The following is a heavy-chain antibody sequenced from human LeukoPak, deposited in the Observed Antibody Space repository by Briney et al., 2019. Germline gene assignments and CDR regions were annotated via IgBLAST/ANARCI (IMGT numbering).Heavy chain of an antibody. CDR2: IYSGGSK. V-gene: IGHV3-53*01. CDR3: ARPETQYSSGLDGFDI. D-gene: IGHD6-19*01. CDR1: GFTVSNNY. J-gene: IGHJ3*02. Sequence: PGGSLRLSCAASGFTVSNNYMNWVRHAPGKELEWVSTIYSGGSKYYADSVKGRFTISRDNAKNTLYLQMNSLRTEDTAVYYCARPETQYSSGLDGFDIWGQGTMVTVSS.